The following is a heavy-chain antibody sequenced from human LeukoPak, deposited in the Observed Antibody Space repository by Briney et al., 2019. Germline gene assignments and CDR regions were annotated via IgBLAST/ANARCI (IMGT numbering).Heavy chain of an antibody. J-gene: IGHJ3*02. CDR3: ARDVPIMAAAGDDAFVI. V-gene: IGHV6-1*01. CDR1: GDSVSSTSAA. Sequence: DTLSLTCTISGDSVSSTSAAWNWIRQSPSKGLEWLGKTYYSSNWYNDYAVSVKIRITINPDNTKYQFSLQLNSVTHEATADDYCARDVPIMAAAGDDAFVIWGQGTMVSVPS. CDR2: TYYSSNWYN. D-gene: IGHD6-13*01.